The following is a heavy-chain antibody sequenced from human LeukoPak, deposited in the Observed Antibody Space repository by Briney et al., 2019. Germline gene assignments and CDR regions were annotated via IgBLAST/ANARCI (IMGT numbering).Heavy chain of an antibody. CDR1: GFTFSDYW. CDR2: IRQDGGEK. V-gene: IGHV3-7*01. Sequence: QSGGSLRLSCAVSGFTFSDYWVNWVRQAPGKGLEWGASIRQDGGEKSYVDSVKGRFTISRDNTKNSLYLQMTSLRAEDTAVYYCARDGTAPGLYFDLWGQGTLVTVSS. J-gene: IGHJ4*01. CDR3: ARDGTAPGLYFDL. D-gene: IGHD6-13*01.